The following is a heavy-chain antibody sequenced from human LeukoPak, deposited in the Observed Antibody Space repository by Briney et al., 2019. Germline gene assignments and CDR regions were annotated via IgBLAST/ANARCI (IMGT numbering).Heavy chain of an antibody. D-gene: IGHD3-10*01. CDR2: IIPIFGTA. CDR1: GGTFSSYA. CDR3: AREGITMVRGVSRLKSLPQH. Sequence: SVKVSCKASGGTFSSYAISWVRQAPGQGLEWMGRIIPIFGTANYAQKFQGRVTMTRDTSISTAYMELSRLRSDDTAVYYCAREGITMVRGVSRLKSLPQHWGQGTLVTVSS. J-gene: IGHJ1*01. V-gene: IGHV1-69*05.